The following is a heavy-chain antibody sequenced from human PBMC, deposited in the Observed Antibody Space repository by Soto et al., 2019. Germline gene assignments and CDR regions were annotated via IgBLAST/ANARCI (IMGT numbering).Heavy chain of an antibody. Sequence: EVQLVESGGGMIQSGGSLRLSCAASGFTVSSNYMSWVRQAPGKGLEWVSVIYSGGSTYYADSVKGRFTISRDNSKNTLYLQMNSLRAEVTAVDYGGFGRILYYWGQGTLVTVSS. J-gene: IGHJ4*02. D-gene: IGHD2-15*01. V-gene: IGHV3-53*01. CDR1: GFTVSSNY. CDR2: IYSGGST. CDR3: GFGRILYY.